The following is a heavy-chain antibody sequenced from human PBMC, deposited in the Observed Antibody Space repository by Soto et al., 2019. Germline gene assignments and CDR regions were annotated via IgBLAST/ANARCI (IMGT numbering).Heavy chain of an antibody. D-gene: IGHD1-7*01. CDR1: GGSISSGDYY. Sequence: SETLSLTCTVSGGSISSGDYYWSWIRQPPGKGLEWIGYIYYSGSTYYNPSLKSRVTISVDTSKNQFSLKLSSVTAADTAVYYCARDELELLHYYYGMNVWGQGTTVTVSS. CDR3: ARDELELLHYYYGMNV. J-gene: IGHJ6*02. V-gene: IGHV4-30-4*01. CDR2: IYYSGST.